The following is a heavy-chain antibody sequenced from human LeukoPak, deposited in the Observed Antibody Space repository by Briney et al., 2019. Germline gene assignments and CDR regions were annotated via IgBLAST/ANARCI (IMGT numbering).Heavy chain of an antibody. V-gene: IGHV3-13*01. CDR3: ARARTNLIDCSGGSCYLHYYGMDV. CDR2: IGTAGDT. Sequence: GGSLRLSCAASGFTFSSYDMHWVRQATGKGLEWVSAIGTAGDTYYPGSVKGRFTISRENAKNSLYLQMNSLRAGDTAVYYCARARTNLIDCSGGSCYLHYYGMDVWGQGTTVTVSS. D-gene: IGHD2-15*01. CDR1: GFTFSSYD. J-gene: IGHJ6*02.